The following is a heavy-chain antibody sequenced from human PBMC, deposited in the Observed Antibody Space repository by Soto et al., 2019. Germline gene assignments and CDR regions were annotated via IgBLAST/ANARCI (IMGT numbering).Heavy chain of an antibody. Sequence: SETLSLTCTVSGGSVSSGSFYWSWIRRPPGKGLEWIGYFYDSGSTNYNPSLRSRVTMSVDTSKNQFSLKLSSVTAADTAVYYCAASAPPATNYYYAMDVWGQGTTVTAP. CDR3: AASAPPATNYYYAMDV. CDR2: FYDSGST. D-gene: IGHD5-12*01. J-gene: IGHJ6*02. CDR1: GGSVSSGSFY. V-gene: IGHV4-61*01.